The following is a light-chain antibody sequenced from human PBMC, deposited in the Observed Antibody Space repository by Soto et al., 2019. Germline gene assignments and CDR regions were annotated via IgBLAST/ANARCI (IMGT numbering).Light chain of an antibody. Sequence: DIQMTQSPSSLSASVGDRVTITCRASQSISSYLNWYQQKPGKGPNLLIYATSNLQNGVPSRFSGSGSGTHFTLTISSLQPEDFATYYCQHSFSTPPEYTFGQGTKLETK. CDR1: QSISSY. CDR2: ATS. V-gene: IGKV1-39*01. J-gene: IGKJ2*01. CDR3: QHSFSTPPEYT.